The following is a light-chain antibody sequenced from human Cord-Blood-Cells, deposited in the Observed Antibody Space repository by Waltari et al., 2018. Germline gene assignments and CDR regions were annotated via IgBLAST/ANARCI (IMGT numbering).Light chain of an antibody. Sequence: DIQMTPSPSSLSASAGDRVNLTCRASQSISSYLNWYQQKPGKAPKLLIYAASSLQSGVPSRFSGSGSGTDFTLTISSLQPEDFATYYCQQSYSTPWTFGQGTKVEIK. CDR2: AAS. V-gene: IGKV1-39*01. J-gene: IGKJ1*01. CDR3: QQSYSTPWT. CDR1: QSISSY.